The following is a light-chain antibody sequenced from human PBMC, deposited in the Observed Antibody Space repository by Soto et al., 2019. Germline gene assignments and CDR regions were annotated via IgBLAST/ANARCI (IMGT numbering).Light chain of an antibody. Sequence: EIVLTQSPGTLSLSPGERATLSCRASQSVNSNLAWYQQKTGQAPRLLIFGASSRATGIPDRFSGSGSGTDFTLTISRLAPEDFAVYYCQQRSNWPFTFGQGTRLEIK. CDR2: GAS. CDR1: QSVNSN. V-gene: IGKV3D-20*02. J-gene: IGKJ5*01. CDR3: QQRSNWPFT.